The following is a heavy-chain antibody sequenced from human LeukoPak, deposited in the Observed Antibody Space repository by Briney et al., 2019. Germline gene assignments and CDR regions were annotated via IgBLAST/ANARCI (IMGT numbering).Heavy chain of an antibody. Sequence: GASVKVSCRASGYTFTSYGISWVRQAPGQGLEWMGWISAYNGNTNYAQKLQGRVTMTTDTSTSTAYMELRSLRSDDTAVYYCARGGIRYCSSTSCYTGWFDPWGQGTLVTVSS. CDR2: ISAYNGNT. CDR3: ARGGIRYCSSTSCYTGWFDP. V-gene: IGHV1-18*01. J-gene: IGHJ5*02. CDR1: GYTFTSYG. D-gene: IGHD2-2*02.